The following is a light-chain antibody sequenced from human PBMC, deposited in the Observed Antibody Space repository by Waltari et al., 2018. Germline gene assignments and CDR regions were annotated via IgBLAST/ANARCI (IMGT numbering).Light chain of an antibody. Sequence: QSALTQPASVSGSPGQSITLSCTGTSSDAGGYNYVSWYQQHPGKAPKLMIYDVSKRPSGVSSRFSGSKSGNTASLTISGLQAEDEADYYCSSYTSSSSWVFGGGTKLTVL. J-gene: IGLJ3*02. CDR2: DVS. CDR1: SSDAGGYNY. CDR3: SSYTSSSSWV. V-gene: IGLV2-14*01.